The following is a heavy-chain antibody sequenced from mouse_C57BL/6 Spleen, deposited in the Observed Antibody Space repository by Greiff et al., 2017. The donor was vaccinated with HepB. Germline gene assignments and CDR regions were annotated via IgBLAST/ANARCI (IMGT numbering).Heavy chain of an antibody. CDR2: IDPSDSET. Sequence: LQQPGAELVRPGSSVKLSCKASGYTFTSYWMHWVKQRPIQGLEWIGNIDPSDSETHYNQKFKDKATLTVDKSSSTAYMQLSSLTSEDSAVYYCARLDYYGSSPYYFDYWGQGTTLTVSS. D-gene: IGHD1-1*01. CDR3: ARLDYYGSSPYYFDY. V-gene: IGHV1-52*01. J-gene: IGHJ2*01. CDR1: GYTFTSYW.